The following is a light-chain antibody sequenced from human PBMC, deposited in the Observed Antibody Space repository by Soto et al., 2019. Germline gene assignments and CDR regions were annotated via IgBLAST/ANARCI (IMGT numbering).Light chain of an antibody. V-gene: IGLV2-14*01. J-gene: IGLJ2*01. CDR3: SSYTSSSTYVV. Sequence: QSALTQPASVSGSPGQSITISCTGTSSDVGGYNYVSWYQQHPGKAPKLMIYDVSNRPSGVSNRFSGSKSGNTASLTISGFQAEDEADYYCSSYTSSSTYVVFGGGNKVTVL. CDR2: DVS. CDR1: SSDVGGYNY.